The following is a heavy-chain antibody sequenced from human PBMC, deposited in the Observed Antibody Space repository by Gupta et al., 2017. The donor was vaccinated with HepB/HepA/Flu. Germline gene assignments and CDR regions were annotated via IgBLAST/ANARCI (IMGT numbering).Heavy chain of an antibody. CDR2: ISAYNDNT. CDR1: GYTFTTYG. D-gene: IGHD3-16*02. CDR3: ARSFDDYDYVWGSYRNNWFDS. V-gene: IGHV1-18*01. Sequence: QVQLVQSGAEVKKPGASVKVSCKASGYTFTTYGISWVRQAPGQGLEWMGWISAYNDNTNYAQNLQGRVTMTTDTSTSTAYLELRSLRSDDTAVYYCARSFDDYDYVWGSYRNNWFDSWGQGTLVTVSS. J-gene: IGHJ5*01.